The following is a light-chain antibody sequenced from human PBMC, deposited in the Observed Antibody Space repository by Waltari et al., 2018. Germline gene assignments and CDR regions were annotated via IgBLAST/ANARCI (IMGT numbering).Light chain of an antibody. V-gene: IGKV1-5*03. Sequence: DIQMTQSPSTLSASVGDRVTITCRASQSMSNWLAWYQQKPGKAPKLLIYKASTVATGFPSRFSGSGSGTEFTLTISSLQPDDFATYYCQQYNSYSLLTFGGGTKVEIK. J-gene: IGKJ4*01. CDR1: QSMSNW. CDR2: KAS. CDR3: QQYNSYSLLT.